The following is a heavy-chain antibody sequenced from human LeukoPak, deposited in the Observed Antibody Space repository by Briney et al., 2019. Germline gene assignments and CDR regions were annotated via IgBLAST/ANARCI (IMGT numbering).Heavy chain of an antibody. D-gene: IGHD6-19*01. J-gene: IGHJ4*02. CDR3: ARQQAVSGPGIDY. CDR2: ISPGGSDT. V-gene: IGHV5-51*01. CDR1: GYNFNIYW. Sequence: GESLKISCEASGYNFNIYWIGWVRQMPGKGLEWMGIISPGGSDTRYSPSFEGQVTISAARSINTAYLQWSSVKASDTAIYYGARQQAVSGPGIDYWGQGTVVIVS.